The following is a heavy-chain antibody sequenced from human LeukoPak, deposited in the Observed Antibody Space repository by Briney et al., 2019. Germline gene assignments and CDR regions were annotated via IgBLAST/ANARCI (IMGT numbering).Heavy chain of an antibody. CDR1: GFTVSSNY. Sequence: EPGGSLRLSCAASGFTVSSNYMSWVRQAPGKGLEWVSVIYSGGSTYYADSVKGRFTISRDNSKNTLYFQMNSLRAEDTAVYYCAGDRGGYYFDYWGQGTLVTVSS. V-gene: IGHV3-53*01. J-gene: IGHJ4*02. D-gene: IGHD3-16*01. CDR2: IYSGGST. CDR3: AGDRGGYYFDY.